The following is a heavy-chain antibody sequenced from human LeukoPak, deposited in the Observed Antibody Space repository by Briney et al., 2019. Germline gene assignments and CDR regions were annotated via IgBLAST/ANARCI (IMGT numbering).Heavy chain of an antibody. J-gene: IGHJ4*02. CDR2: IRSKANSYAT. CDR1: GFTFSGSA. D-gene: IGHD5-18*01. V-gene: IGHV3-73*01. Sequence: GGSLRLSCAASGFTFSGSAMHWVRQASGKGLEWVCRIRSKANSYATAYAASVKGRFTISRDDSKNTAYLQMNSLKTEDTAVYYCTSRGYSYGSPSYYFDYWGQGTLVTVSS. CDR3: TSRGYSYGSPSYYFDY.